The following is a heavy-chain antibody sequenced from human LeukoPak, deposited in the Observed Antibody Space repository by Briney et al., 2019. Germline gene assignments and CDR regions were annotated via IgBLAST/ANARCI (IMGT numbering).Heavy chain of an antibody. CDR1: GFSINTGGYS. V-gene: IGHV4-30-2*03. Sequence: PSETLSLTCTVSGFSINTGGYSWNWIRQPPGQGLEWIGSIYHRGSTSYTPSLASRVTISVDTSKNQFSLKLSSVTAADTAVYYCARQYSSSSFDYWGQGTLVTVSS. J-gene: IGHJ4*02. CDR2: IYHRGST. D-gene: IGHD6-6*01. CDR3: ARQYSSSSFDY.